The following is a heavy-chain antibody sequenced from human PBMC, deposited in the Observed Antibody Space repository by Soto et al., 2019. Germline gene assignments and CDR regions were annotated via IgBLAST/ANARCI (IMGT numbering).Heavy chain of an antibody. CDR3: ALRKTGSYFDY. CDR1: GFTFSSYA. Sequence: EVQLLESGGALVQPGGSLRLSCAASGFTFSSYAMSWVRQAPGKGLEWVSGIGARGAGTYYADSVKGRFIISRDNSKNTLHLQMNSLRAEDTAVYYCALRKTGSYFDYWGQGTLVTVSS. D-gene: IGHD1-26*01. V-gene: IGHV3-23*01. J-gene: IGHJ4*02. CDR2: IGARGAGT.